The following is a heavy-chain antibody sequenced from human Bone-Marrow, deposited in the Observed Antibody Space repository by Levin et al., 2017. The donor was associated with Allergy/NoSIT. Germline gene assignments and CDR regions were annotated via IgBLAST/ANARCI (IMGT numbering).Heavy chain of an antibody. CDR2: IYYSGNT. CDR1: GGSISSGDYY. V-gene: IGHV4-30-4*01. J-gene: IGHJ5*02. D-gene: IGHD3-10*01. CDR3: ARDGEMLWFGESLT. Sequence: SETLSLTCTVSGGSISSGDYYWSWIRQPPGTGLEWIGHIYYSGNTYYNLSLKSRVTISVDTSKNQFSLKLSSVTAADTAVYYCARDGEMLWFGESLTWGQGTPVTVSS.